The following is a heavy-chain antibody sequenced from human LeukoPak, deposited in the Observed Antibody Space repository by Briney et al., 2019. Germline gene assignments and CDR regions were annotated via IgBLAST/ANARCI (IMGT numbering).Heavy chain of an antibody. J-gene: IGHJ6*02. V-gene: IGHV4-59*08. CDR3: ARFITMDEGGYYYGMDV. CDR1: GGSISSYY. Sequence: PSETLSLTCTVSGGSISSYYWSWIRQPPGKGLEWIGYIYYSGSTNYNPSLKSRVTISVDTSKNQFSLKLSSVTAADTAVYYCARFITMDEGGYYYGMDVWGQGTTVTVSS. CDR2: IYYSGST. D-gene: IGHD3-10*01.